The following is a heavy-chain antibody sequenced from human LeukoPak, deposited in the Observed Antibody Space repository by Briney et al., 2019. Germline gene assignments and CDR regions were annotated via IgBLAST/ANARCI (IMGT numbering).Heavy chain of an antibody. V-gene: IGHV4-59*01. CDR3: ARDPLYCSGGSCYSFAFDI. CDR2: IYYSGST. CDR1: GGSISSYY. D-gene: IGHD2-15*01. Sequence: SETLSLTCTVSGGSISSYYWSWIRQPPGKGLEWIGYIYYSGSTNYNPSLKSRVTISVDTSKNQFSLKLSSVTAADTAVYYCARDPLYCSGGSCYSFAFDIWGQGTMVTVSS. J-gene: IGHJ3*02.